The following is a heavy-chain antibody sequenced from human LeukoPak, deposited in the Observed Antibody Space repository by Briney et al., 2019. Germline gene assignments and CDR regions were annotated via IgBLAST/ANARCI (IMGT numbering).Heavy chain of an antibody. V-gene: IGHV1-69*05. D-gene: IGHD3-22*01. Sequence: SVKVSCKASGGTFSSYAISWVRQAPGQGLEWMGRIIPIFGTANYAQKFQGRVTITTDESTSTAYMELSRLRSDDTAVYYCATLTYYYDSSGFTGEGAFDIWGQGTMVTVSS. CDR3: ATLTYYYDSSGFTGEGAFDI. CDR1: GGTFSSYA. J-gene: IGHJ3*02. CDR2: IIPIFGTA.